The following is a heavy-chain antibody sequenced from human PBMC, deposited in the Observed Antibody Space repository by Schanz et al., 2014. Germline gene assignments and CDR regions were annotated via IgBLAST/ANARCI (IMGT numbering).Heavy chain of an antibody. CDR3: XXDAGYCDSTSCYFSYXXS. CDR2: VSGRGDTT. V-gene: IGHV3-23*01. J-gene: IGHJ1*01. D-gene: IGHD3-9*01. Sequence: EVHLLEAGGGLVQPGGSLKLSCAASGFTFTDYVMTWVRQTPGKGLEWVSGVSGRGDTTYYADSVKGRFTISRDNSKSTLXXXMRSLRAEDTAIXXXXXDAGYCDSTSCYFSYXXSWGRGTLVTVSA. CDR1: GFTFTDYV.